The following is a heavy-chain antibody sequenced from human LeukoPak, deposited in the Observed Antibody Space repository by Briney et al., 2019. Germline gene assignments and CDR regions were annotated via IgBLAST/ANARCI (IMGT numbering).Heavy chain of an antibody. V-gene: IGHV4-34*01. CDR1: GGSFSGYY. J-gene: IGHJ4*02. Sequence: SETLSLTCAVYGGSFSGYYWSWIRQPPGKGLEWIGEINHSGSTNYNPSLKSRVTISVGTSKNQFSLKLSSVTAADTAVYYCARETYDYVWGSYGSLYFDYWGQGTLVTVSS. D-gene: IGHD3-16*01. CDR2: INHSGST. CDR3: ARETYDYVWGSYGSLYFDY.